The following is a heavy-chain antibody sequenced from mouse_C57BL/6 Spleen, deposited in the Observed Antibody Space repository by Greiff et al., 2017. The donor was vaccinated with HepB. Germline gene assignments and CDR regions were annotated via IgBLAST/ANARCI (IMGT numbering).Heavy chain of an antibody. D-gene: IGHD1-1*01. Sequence: QVQLQQPGAELVKPGASVKLSCKASGYTFTSYWMHWVKQRPGQGLEWIGMIHPNSGSTNYNEKFKSKATLTVDKSSSTAYMQLSSLTSEDSAVYYCARCDGSSYRWYFDVWGTGTTVTVSS. V-gene: IGHV1-64*01. CDR3: ARCDGSSYRWYFDV. CDR2: IHPNSGST. CDR1: GYTFTSYW. J-gene: IGHJ1*03.